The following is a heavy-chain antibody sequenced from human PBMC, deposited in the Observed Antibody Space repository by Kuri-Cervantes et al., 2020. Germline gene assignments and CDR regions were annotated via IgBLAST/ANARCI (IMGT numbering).Heavy chain of an antibody. Sequence: LSLTCAASGFTFSDYYMSWIRQAPGKGLEWVSYISSSGSTIYYADSVKGRFTISRDNAKNSLYLQMNSLRAEDTAVYYCARDGLNWYFDIWGRGTLVTVSS. CDR1: GFTFSDYY. CDR3: ARDGLNWYFDI. V-gene: IGHV3-11*01. J-gene: IGHJ2*01. D-gene: IGHD5/OR15-5a*01. CDR2: ISSSGSTI.